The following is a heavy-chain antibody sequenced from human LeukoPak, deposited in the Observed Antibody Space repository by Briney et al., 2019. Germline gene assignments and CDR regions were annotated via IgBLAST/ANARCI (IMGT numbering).Heavy chain of an antibody. CDR3: ARAATPVDY. J-gene: IGHJ4*02. Sequence: PGGSLRLSCAASGFTFSHYEMNWVRQAPGKGLDWVSYISSSGSTIYYADSVKGRFTISRDNAKNSLFLQMNSLRAEDTAVYYCARAATPVDYWGQGTLVTVSS. D-gene: IGHD2-15*01. CDR1: GFTFSHYE. V-gene: IGHV3-48*03. CDR2: ISSSGSTI.